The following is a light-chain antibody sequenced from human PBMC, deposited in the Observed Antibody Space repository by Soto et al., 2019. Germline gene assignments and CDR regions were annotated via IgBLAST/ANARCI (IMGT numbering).Light chain of an antibody. CDR1: QSVSSF. J-gene: IGKJ3*01. V-gene: IGKV3-11*01. CDR2: DAS. Sequence: EIVLTQSPATLSLSPGERATLSCRASQSVSSFLDWYQQKPGQAPRLLIYDASNRATGIPARFSGSGSETDFTLTISSLEPEDFAVYYCQHRSNFGPGTKVDIK. CDR3: QHRSN.